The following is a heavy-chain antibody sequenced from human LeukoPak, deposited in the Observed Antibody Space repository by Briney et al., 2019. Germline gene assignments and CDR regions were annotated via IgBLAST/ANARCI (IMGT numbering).Heavy chain of an antibody. CDR2: ISGSGGSI. D-gene: IGHD3-9*01. J-gene: IGHJ4*02. Sequence: GGSLRLSCAASGLTFSSYAMNWVRQAPGKGLEWVSAISGSGGSIYYADSVKGRFTISRDNSKNTLYLQMNSLRAEDTAVYYCATDYDILTGRPDYWGQGTLVTVSS. CDR3: ATDYDILTGRPDY. V-gene: IGHV3-23*01. CDR1: GLTFSSYA.